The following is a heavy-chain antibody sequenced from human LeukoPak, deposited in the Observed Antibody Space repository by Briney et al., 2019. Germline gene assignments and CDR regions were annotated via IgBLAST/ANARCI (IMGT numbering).Heavy chain of an antibody. CDR3: ARIGEGAILDAFDI. CDR1: GGSFSGYY. CDR2: IYYSGST. D-gene: IGHD1-26*01. Sequence: SETLPLTCAVYGGSFSGYYWSWIRQPPGKGLEWIGYIYYSGSTNYNPSLKSRVTISVDTSKNQFSLKLSSVTAADTAVYYCARIGEGAILDAFDIWGQGTMVTVSS. J-gene: IGHJ3*02. V-gene: IGHV4-59*01.